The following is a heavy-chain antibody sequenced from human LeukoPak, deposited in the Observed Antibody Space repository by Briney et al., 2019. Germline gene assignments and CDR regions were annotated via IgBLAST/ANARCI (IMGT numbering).Heavy chain of an antibody. V-gene: IGHV3-23*01. D-gene: IGHD3-22*01. CDR2: ISGSGGST. CDR3: AKVQGGYYDSSGYWTGEAFDI. Sequence: GGSLRLSCAPSGFTFSGYAMSWVRQAPGKGLEWVSAISGSGGSTYYADSVKGRFTISRDNSKNTLYLQMNSLRAEDTAVYYCAKVQGGYYDSSGYWTGEAFDIWGQGTMVTVSS. CDR1: GFTFSGYA. J-gene: IGHJ3*02.